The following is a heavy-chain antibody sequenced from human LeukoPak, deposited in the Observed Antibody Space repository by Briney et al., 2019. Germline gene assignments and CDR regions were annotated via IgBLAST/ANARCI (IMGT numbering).Heavy chain of an antibody. V-gene: IGHV5-51*01. CDR3: ARHGAVPFYGMDV. J-gene: IGHJ6*02. Sequence: GESLKISCKGSGYSFTSYWIGWVRQMPGKGLEWMGIIYPGDSDTRYSPSFQGQVTISADKSISAAYLQWSSLKASDTAMYYCARHGAVPFYGMDVWGQGTTVTVSS. CDR1: GYSFTSYW. CDR2: IYPGDSDT. D-gene: IGHD3-10*01.